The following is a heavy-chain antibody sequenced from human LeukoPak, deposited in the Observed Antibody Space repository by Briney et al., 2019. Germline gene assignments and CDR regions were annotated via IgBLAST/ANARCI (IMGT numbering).Heavy chain of an antibody. D-gene: IGHD2-15*01. V-gene: IGHV4-34*01. CDR2: INHSGST. Sequence: SETLSLTCAVYGGSFSGYYWSWIRQPPGKGLEWIGEINHSGSTNYNPSLKSRVTISVDTSKNQFSLKLSSVTAADTAVYYCARVVVVAATRGTWYFDLWGRGTLVTVSS. J-gene: IGHJ2*01. CDR1: GGSFSGYY. CDR3: ARVVVVAATRGTWYFDL.